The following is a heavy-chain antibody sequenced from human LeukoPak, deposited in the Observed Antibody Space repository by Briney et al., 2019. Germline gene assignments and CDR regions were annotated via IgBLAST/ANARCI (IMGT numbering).Heavy chain of an antibody. CDR3: AKILLWFGEFSDY. Sequence: PGGSLRLSCAASGFTFSNYGMHYVRQAPGKGLEWVAVISYDGSNKYYADSVKGRFTISRDDSKNTLYLQMNSLRAEDTAVYYCAKILLWFGEFSDYWGQGTLVTVSS. CDR1: GFTFSNYG. CDR2: ISYDGSNK. J-gene: IGHJ4*02. V-gene: IGHV3-30*18. D-gene: IGHD3-10*01.